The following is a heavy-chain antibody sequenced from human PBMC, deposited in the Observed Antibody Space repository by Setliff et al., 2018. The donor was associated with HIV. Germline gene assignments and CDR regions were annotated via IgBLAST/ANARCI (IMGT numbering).Heavy chain of an antibody. J-gene: IGHJ5*02. CDR3: ARAEWPITMIVEPGHWFDP. CDR2: IIHSGST. V-gene: IGHV4-34*12. D-gene: IGHD3-22*01. CDR1: GGSISGYY. Sequence: PSETLSLTCAVYGGSISGYYWSWIRQPPGKGLEWIGEIIHSGSTNYNPSLKSRVTISVDTSISTAYMELRSLRSDDTAVYYCARAEWPITMIVEPGHWFDPWGQGTLVTVSS.